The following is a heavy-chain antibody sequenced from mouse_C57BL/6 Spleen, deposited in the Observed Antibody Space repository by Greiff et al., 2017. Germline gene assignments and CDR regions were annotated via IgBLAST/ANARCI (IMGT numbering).Heavy chain of an antibody. D-gene: IGHD2-5*01. CDR3: TLAYYSNYENYFDY. J-gene: IGHJ2*01. Sequence: EVKVEESGGGLVQPGGSMKLSCVASGFTFSNYWMNWVRQSPEKGLEWVAQIRLKSDNYATHYAESVKGRFTISRDDSKSSVYLQMNNLRAEDTGISYCTLAYYSNYENYFDYWGQGTTLTVSS. CDR2: IRLKSDNYAT. V-gene: IGHV6-3*01. CDR1: GFTFSNYW.